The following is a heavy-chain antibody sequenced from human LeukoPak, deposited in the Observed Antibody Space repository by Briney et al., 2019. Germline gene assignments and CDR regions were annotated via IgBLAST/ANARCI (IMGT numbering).Heavy chain of an antibody. CDR2: ISYDGSNK. Sequence: PGRSLRPSCAASGFTFSSYAMHWVRQAPGKGLEWVAVISYDGSNKYYADSVKGRFTISRDNSKNTLYLQMNSLRAEDTAVYYCARDQDYDHLYYYYGMDVWGQGTTVTVSS. V-gene: IGHV3-30-3*01. CDR1: GFTFSSYA. D-gene: IGHD3-22*01. J-gene: IGHJ6*02. CDR3: ARDQDYDHLYYYYGMDV.